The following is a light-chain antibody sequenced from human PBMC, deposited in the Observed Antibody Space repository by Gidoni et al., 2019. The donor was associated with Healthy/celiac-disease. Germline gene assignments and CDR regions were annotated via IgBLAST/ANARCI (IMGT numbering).Light chain of an antibody. V-gene: IGLV3-1*01. CDR3: QAGDSSTAV. CDR2: QDN. J-gene: IGLJ2*01. Sequence: YSLTQAPSVSVSPGQTASITYSGDKLGDKYACWYQQKPGQSPVLVIYQDNRRHSGIPERFSGSNSGNTATLTISGTQAMDEADYYCQAGDSSTAVFGGGTKLTVL. CDR1: KLGDKY.